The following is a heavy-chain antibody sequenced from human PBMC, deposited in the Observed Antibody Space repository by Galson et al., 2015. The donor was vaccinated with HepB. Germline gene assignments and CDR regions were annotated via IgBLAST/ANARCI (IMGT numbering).Heavy chain of an antibody. CDR2: ISIKACGATT. CDR3: TRDGLIAAGWNNYYYMDV. Sequence: SVRLSCAASGFTFGGYAMSWFRQAPGKGLEWVGFISIKACGATTESAASVKGRFTISRDDSESIAYLQMNSLRTEDTAVYYCTRDGLIAAGWNNYYYMDVWGKGTTVTVSS. CDR1: GFTFGGYA. D-gene: IGHD6-6*01. V-gene: IGHV3-49*03. J-gene: IGHJ6*03.